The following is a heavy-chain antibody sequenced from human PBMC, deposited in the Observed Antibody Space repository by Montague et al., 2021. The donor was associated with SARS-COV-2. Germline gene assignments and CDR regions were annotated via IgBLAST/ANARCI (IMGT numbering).Heavy chain of an antibody. CDR1: GASISSSNYY. D-gene: IGHD3-9*01. CDR2: IYYSGST. Sequence: SEALSLTCTVSGASISSSNYYWGWIRQPPGKGLEWIGYIYYSGSTNYNPSLKSRVTISVDTSKNQFSLKLSSVTAADTAVYYCARDRGQTYYDILTGRALSVDFANGMDVWGQGTTVTVSS. V-gene: IGHV4-61*01. CDR3: ARDRGQTYYDILTGRALSVDFANGMDV. J-gene: IGHJ6*02.